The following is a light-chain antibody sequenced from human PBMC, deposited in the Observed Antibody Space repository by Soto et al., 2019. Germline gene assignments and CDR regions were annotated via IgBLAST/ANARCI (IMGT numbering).Light chain of an antibody. V-gene: IGKV1-39*01. CDR3: QQSYSTPWT. Sequence: DIHMTQSPSSLSASVGDRVTITCRASQSISSYLNWYQQKPGKAPKLLIYAAPSLQSGVPSRFSGSGSGTDFTLTISSLQPEDFATYYCQQSYSTPWTFGQGTKVDIK. CDR2: AAP. J-gene: IGKJ1*01. CDR1: QSISSY.